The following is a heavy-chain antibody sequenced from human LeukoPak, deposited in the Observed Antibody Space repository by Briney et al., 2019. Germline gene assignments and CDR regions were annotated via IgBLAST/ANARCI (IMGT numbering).Heavy chain of an antibody. Sequence: GGSLRLSCAASGFTFSNAWMSWVRQAPGKGLEWVGRIKSKTDGGTTDYAAPVKGRFTISRDDSKNTLYLQMNSLKTEDTAVYYCTTDYYDSSGYYGRVFDYWGQGTLVTVSS. J-gene: IGHJ4*02. CDR2: IKSKTDGGTT. D-gene: IGHD3-22*01. V-gene: IGHV3-15*01. CDR3: TTDYYDSSGYYGRVFDY. CDR1: GFTFSNAW.